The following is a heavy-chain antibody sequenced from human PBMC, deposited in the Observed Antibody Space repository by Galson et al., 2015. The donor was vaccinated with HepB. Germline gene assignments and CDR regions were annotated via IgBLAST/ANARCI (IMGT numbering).Heavy chain of an antibody. V-gene: IGHV3-23*01. CDR1: GLTLNTYD. CDR2: MSQNDIST. J-gene: IGHJ6*03. Sequence: SLRLSCAASGLTLNTYDISWVRQAPGRGLQWVSAMSQNDISTHYEDPVKARFTISRQKSKNMVSLQMKRLEVEDTAVYYCATGSPTSFYHYYVDVWGKGTTGTVSS. CDR3: ATGSPTSFYHYYVDV.